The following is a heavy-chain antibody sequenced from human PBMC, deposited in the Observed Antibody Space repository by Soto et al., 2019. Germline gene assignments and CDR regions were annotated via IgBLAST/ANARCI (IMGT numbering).Heavy chain of an antibody. D-gene: IGHD3-3*02. V-gene: IGHV4-39*01. CDR1: GGSISSSSYY. Sequence: SETLSLTCTVSGGSISSSSYYWGWIRQPPGKGLEWIGSIYYSGSTYYKPSLKNRVNKSVDTSKNQLSLKLSSVTAADTAVYYCASPKIAFYNWFDPWGQGTLVTVSS. CDR2: IYYSGST. CDR3: ASPKIAFYNWFDP. J-gene: IGHJ5*02.